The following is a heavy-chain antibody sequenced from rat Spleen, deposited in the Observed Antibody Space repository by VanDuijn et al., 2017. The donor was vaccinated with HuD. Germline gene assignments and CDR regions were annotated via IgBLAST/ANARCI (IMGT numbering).Heavy chain of an antibody. Sequence: EVQLVESGGGLVQPGRSLKLSCVASGFTFNKYWMNWIRQAPGKGLEWVASITNTGGGVYYPDSVKGRFTISRDNAQNTLYLQLNSLRSEDTATYYCTRENYYSGEYWGQGVMVTVSS. V-gene: IGHV5-31*01. J-gene: IGHJ2*01. D-gene: IGHD1-1*01. CDR1: GFTFNKYW. CDR2: ITNTGGGV. CDR3: TRENYYSGEY.